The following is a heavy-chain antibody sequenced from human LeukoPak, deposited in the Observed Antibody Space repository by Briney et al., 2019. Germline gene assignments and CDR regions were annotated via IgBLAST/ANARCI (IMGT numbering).Heavy chain of an antibody. CDR2: IYPGDSDT. V-gene: IGHV5-51*01. Sequence: GESLKISCKASGYSFTNYWIAWVRQMPGRGLEWMGIIYPGDSDTRYSPSFQGQVTISADKSISTAYLQWSSLKASDTAMYYCARQGSSKSHGYWGQGTLVTVSS. CDR3: ARQGSSKSHGY. D-gene: IGHD4-11*01. J-gene: IGHJ4*02. CDR1: GYSFTNYW.